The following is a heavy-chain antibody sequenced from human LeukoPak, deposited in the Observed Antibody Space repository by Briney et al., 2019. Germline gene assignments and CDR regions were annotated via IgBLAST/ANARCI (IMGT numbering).Heavy chain of an antibody. V-gene: IGHV3-48*02. CDR1: GFTFSSYA. CDR3: TRRIEY. Sequence: GGSLRLSCAASGFTFSSYAMSWVRQAPGKGLEWISYISSSSSAIYYADSVKGRFTISRDNAKSSLYLQMNSLRDEDTAVYYCTRRIEYWGQGTLVTVSS. J-gene: IGHJ4*02. CDR2: ISSSSSAI.